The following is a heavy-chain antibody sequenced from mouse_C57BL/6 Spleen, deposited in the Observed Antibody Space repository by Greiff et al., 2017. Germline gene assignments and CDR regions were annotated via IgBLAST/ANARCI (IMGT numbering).Heavy chain of an antibody. CDR1: GYTFTEYT. D-gene: IGHD2-1*01. CDR2: FYPGSGSI. CDR3: ARHEESFYYGIPYYFDY. V-gene: IGHV1-62-2*01. Sequence: VQLVESGAELVKPGASVKLSCKASGYTFTEYTIHWVKQRSGQGLEWIGWFYPGSGSIKYNEKFKDKATLTADKSSSTVYMELSRLTSEDSAVYFCARHEESFYYGIPYYFDYWGQGTTLTVSS. J-gene: IGHJ2*01.